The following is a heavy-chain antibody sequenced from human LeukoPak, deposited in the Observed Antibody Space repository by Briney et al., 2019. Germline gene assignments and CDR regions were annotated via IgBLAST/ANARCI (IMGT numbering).Heavy chain of an antibody. CDR3: AKDFGVMDV. V-gene: IGHV3-23*01. CDR2: ISGSGGST. CDR1: GFTFSNYW. Sequence: GGSLRLSCAASGFTFSNYWMHWVRQAPGKGLEWVSAISGSGGSTYYADSVKGRFTISRDNSKNTLYLQMNSLRAEDTAVYYCAKDFGVMDVWGKGTTVTVSS. D-gene: IGHD3-16*01. J-gene: IGHJ6*03.